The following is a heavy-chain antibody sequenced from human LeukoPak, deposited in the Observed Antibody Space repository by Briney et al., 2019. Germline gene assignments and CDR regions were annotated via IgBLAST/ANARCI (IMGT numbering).Heavy chain of an antibody. CDR3: ARGDTDTYYYDI. J-gene: IGHJ4*02. CDR1: GGSFSDYY. V-gene: IGHV4-34*01. Sequence: PSETLSLTCAVYGGSFSDYYWTWIRQSPGKGLEWIGEINHSGSTNYNPSLKSRVTISVDRSKNQFSLKLSSVTAADTAVYYCARGDTDTYYYDIWGQGTLVTVSS. CDR2: INHSGST. D-gene: IGHD3-22*01.